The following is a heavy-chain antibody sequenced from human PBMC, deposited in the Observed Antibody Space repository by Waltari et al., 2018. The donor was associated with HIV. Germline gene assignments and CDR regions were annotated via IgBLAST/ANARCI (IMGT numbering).Heavy chain of an antibody. CDR3: ARTSCTSTSCPKSDTFDI. CDR2: IYSSGRT. J-gene: IGHJ3*02. Sequence: QVQLQESGPGLVKSSETLSLTCTVSGGSITSYYWRWIRQPAGKGLEWIARIYSSGRTSYNPPLNSPVTMSVDTSKNQISLNLTSVTAADTAVYSCARTSCTSTSCPKSDTFDIWGRGTMVTVSS. CDR1: GGSITSYY. V-gene: IGHV4-4*07. D-gene: IGHD2-2*01.